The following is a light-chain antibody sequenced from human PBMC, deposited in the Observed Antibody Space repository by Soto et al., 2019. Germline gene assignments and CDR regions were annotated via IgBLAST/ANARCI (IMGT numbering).Light chain of an antibody. Sequence: EIVLTQSPGTLSLSPGERATLSCRASQSVSSNYLVWYQQKPGQAPRPLIYGASTRATGIPDRFSGSCSGTDFTLTISRLGPEDFAVYYCQQYAGSSYTFGQGTKLEIK. CDR3: QQYAGSSYT. CDR2: GAS. V-gene: IGKV3-20*01. J-gene: IGKJ2*01. CDR1: QSVSSNY.